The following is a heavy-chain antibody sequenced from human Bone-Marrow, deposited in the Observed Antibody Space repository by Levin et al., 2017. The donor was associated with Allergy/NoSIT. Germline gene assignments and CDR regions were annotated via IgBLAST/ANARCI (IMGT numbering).Heavy chain of an antibody. D-gene: IGHD2/OR15-2a*01. Sequence: GGSLRLSCAASGFTFSSSNMNWVRQAPGMGLEWVAYISSSTNTIYYAESLRGRFTVSRDNAKNSLYLQMNSLRGEDTAVYYCARDFPRATYYGMDVWGQGTTVTVSS. J-gene: IGHJ6*02. CDR3: ARDFPRATYYGMDV. V-gene: IGHV3-48*01. CDR2: ISSSTNTI. CDR1: GFTFSSSN.